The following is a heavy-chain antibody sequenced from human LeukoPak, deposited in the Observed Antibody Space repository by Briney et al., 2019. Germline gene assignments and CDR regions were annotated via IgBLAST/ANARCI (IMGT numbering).Heavy chain of an antibody. D-gene: IGHD4-23*01. CDR1: GYTLTQLS. V-gene: IGHV1-24*01. J-gene: IGHJ5*02. Sequence: ASVKVSRKVSGYTLTQLSMHWVRQAPGDGLEWRGGFDPDDGETIYAQKFQGRVTMTQDTSTDTAYMELSSLRSEDTAVYYCARDNSVEDTAWWFDPWGQGTLVTVSS. CDR3: ARDNSVEDTAWWFDP. CDR2: FDPDDGET.